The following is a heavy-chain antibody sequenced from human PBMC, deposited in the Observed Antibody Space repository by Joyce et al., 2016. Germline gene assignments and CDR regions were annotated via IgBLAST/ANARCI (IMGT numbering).Heavy chain of an antibody. J-gene: IGHJ3*02. CDR1: GYIFTTYG. CDR3: ARDIHYYNSSGNYWGAFDI. D-gene: IGHD3-22*01. Sequence: QVQLVQSGSEVKKPGASVEVSCKASGYIFTTYGISWVRQAPGQGFEWMGWISAHHGNTKYAQKFQGRVTMTIDTSTSTAYMELESLRSDDTAVYYCARDIHYYNSSGNYWGAFDIWGQGTMVSVSS. CDR2: ISAHHGNT. V-gene: IGHV1-18*01.